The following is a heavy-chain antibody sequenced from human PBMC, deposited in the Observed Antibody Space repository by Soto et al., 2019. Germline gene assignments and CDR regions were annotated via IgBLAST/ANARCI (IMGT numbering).Heavy chain of an antibody. V-gene: IGHV3-23*01. J-gene: IGHJ3*02. Sequence: EVQLLESGGGLVQPGGSLRLSCAASGFTFSSYAMSWVRQAPGKGLEWVSAISGSGRSTYYADSVKGRFTIPRDNSRTTRYVQMNSSSAEDTAVYYCANDFGDSSGYAAFAIWGQGTLVTVSS. D-gene: IGHD5-18*01. CDR1: GFTFSSYA. CDR2: ISGSGRST. CDR3: ANDFGDSSGYAAFAI.